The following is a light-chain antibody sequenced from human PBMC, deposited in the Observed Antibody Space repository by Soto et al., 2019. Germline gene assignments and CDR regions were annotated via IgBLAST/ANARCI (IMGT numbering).Light chain of an antibody. J-gene: IGKJ3*01. V-gene: IGKV1-33*01. CDR3: QQYDNLPARLIFT. CDR1: RDISNY. CDR2: DAS. Sequence: DIQMTQSPSSLSASVGDRVTITCQASRDISNYLNWYQQKPGKAPKLLIYDASNLETGVPSRFSGSGSGTDFTFTISSLQPEDIATYYCQQYDNLPARLIFTFGPGTKVDIK.